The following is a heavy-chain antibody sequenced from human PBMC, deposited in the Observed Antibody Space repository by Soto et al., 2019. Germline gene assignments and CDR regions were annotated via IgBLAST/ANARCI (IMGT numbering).Heavy chain of an antibody. CDR3: EVRPGYSTGGDY. CDR1: GLTFRTYW. V-gene: IGHV3-74*03. CDR2: GYNDGDST. J-gene: IGHJ4*02. Sequence: EVQLVESGGGLVQPGGSLRLSCAASGLTFRTYWWVWVRQAPGKGMLWVSRGYNDGDSTLHAASVTGRFTISRDNAQTTVYLQMSDLRVEDTAMYYCEVRPGYSTGGDYWGRGTLVTVSS. D-gene: IGHD2-15*01.